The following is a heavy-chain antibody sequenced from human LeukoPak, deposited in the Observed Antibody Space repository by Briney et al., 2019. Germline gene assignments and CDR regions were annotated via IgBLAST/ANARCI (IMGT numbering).Heavy chain of an antibody. Sequence: SQTLSLTCTVSGGSISSGGYYWSWIRQHPGKGLEWIGYIYYSGSTYYNPSLQSRDTISVDTSKNQFSLKLSSVTAADTAVYYCARDRARGYYDFWSGYYMTPRFYYGMDVWGQGTTVTVSS. V-gene: IGHV4-31*03. CDR3: ARDRARGYYDFWSGYYMTPRFYYGMDV. D-gene: IGHD3-3*01. CDR1: GGSISSGGYY. J-gene: IGHJ6*02. CDR2: IYYSGST.